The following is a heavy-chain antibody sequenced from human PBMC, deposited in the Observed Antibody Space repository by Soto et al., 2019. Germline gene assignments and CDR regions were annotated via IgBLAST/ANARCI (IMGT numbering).Heavy chain of an antibody. V-gene: IGHV1-69*12. D-gene: IGHD6-13*01. CDR2: IIPIFGTA. J-gene: IGHJ6*02. CDR3: ASLIAAAGPPHSPRYYYGMDV. CDR1: GGTFSSYA. Sequence: QVQLVQSGAEVKKPGSSVKVSCKASGGTFSSYAISWVRQAPGQGLEWMGGIIPIFGTADHAQKFQGRVTITADESTSTAYMELSSLRSEDTAVYYCASLIAAAGPPHSPRYYYGMDVWGQGTTVTVSS.